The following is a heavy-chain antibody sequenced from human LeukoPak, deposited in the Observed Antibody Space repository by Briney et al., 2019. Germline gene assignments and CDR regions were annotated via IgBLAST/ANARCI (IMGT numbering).Heavy chain of an antibody. CDR2: ISSRSTNI. Sequence: GGSLRLSCAGSGFTFSRYSMNWFRQAPGKGLERVSSISSRSTNIFYADSVKGRFTISRDNAKNSLYLQMNSLGAEDTAVYYCARDAQWLVPEGFFYYMDVWGKGTTVTVSS. CDR1: GFTFSRYS. CDR3: ARDAQWLVPEGFFYYMDV. J-gene: IGHJ6*03. V-gene: IGHV3-21*01. D-gene: IGHD6-19*01.